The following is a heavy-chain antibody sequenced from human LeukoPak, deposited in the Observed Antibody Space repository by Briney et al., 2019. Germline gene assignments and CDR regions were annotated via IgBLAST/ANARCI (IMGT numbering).Heavy chain of an antibody. CDR2: IWYDGSNK. V-gene: IGHV3-33*01. D-gene: IGHD5-18*01. J-gene: IGHJ4*02. CDR3: ARPDTTLAKSTFYFDY. Sequence: PGGSLRLSCAASGFTFSSYGMHGVRPAPGKGLGWVAVIWYDGSNKYYADSVKGRFTISRDNSKNTLYLQMNSLRAEDTAVYSCARPDTTLAKSTFYFDYWGQGTLVTVSS. CDR1: GFTFSSYG.